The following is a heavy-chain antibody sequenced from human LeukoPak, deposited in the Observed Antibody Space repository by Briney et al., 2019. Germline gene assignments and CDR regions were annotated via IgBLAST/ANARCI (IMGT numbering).Heavy chain of an antibody. D-gene: IGHD3-22*01. CDR3: ATGNYYDTSRYYQVYFDY. J-gene: IGHJ4*02. Sequence: ASVKVSCKVSGYTLTELSMHWVRQAPGKGLEWMGGFDNEDGETIYAQKFQGRVTMTEDTSTDTAYMELRSLRSEGTAVYYCATGNYYDTSRYYQVYFDYWGQGTLVTVSS. CDR2: FDNEDGET. V-gene: IGHV1-24*01. CDR1: GYTLTELS.